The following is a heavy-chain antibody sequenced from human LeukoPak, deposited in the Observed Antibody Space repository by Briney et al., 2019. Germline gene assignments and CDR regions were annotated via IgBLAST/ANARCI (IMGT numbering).Heavy chain of an antibody. D-gene: IGHD5-12*01. CDR1: GFTFSSYA. V-gene: IGHV3-23*01. J-gene: IGHJ4*02. CDR3: ARGPSGYHNT. CDR2: ISGSGDRT. Sequence: PGGSLRLSCATSGFTFSSYATAWVRQVPGKGLEWVSAISGSGDRTYYADSVKGRFTISRDNSKNTLYLQMNSLRAEDTAVYCCARGPSGYHNTGGQGTLVTVSS.